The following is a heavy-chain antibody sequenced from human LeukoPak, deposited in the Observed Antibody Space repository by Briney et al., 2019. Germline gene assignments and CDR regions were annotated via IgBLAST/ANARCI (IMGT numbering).Heavy chain of an antibody. V-gene: IGHV1-69*10. CDR1: GGTFSSYA. D-gene: IGHD3-10*01. CDR3: ARTYYYGSGPYGMDV. Sequence: GASVKVSCKASGGTFSSYAISWVRQAPGQGLEWMGRIIPILGIANYAQKFQGRVTTTADKSTSTAYMELSSLRSEDTAVYYCARTYYYGSGPYGMDVWGQGTTVTVSS. J-gene: IGHJ6*02. CDR2: IIPILGIA.